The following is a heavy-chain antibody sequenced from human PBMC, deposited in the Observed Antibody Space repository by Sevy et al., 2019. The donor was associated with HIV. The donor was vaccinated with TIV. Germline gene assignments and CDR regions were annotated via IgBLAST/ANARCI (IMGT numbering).Heavy chain of an antibody. Sequence: GGSLRLSCAASGFTFSSYSMNWVRQAPGKGLEWVSYISSSSSTIYYADSVKGRFTISRDNAKNSLYLQMNSLRDEDTAVHYCARDLGDIVLVPAAIHPYGMDVWGQGTTVTVSS. J-gene: IGHJ6*02. CDR1: GFTFSSYS. V-gene: IGHV3-48*02. CDR3: ARDLGDIVLVPAAIHPYGMDV. D-gene: IGHD2-2*01. CDR2: ISSSSSTI.